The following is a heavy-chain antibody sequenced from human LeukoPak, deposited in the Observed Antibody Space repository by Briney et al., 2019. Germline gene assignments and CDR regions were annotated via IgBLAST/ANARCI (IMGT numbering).Heavy chain of an antibody. CDR2: INPSGGST. CDR3: ARDSSSRIWILGDFDP. V-gene: IGHV1-46*01. CDR1: GYTFTSYY. D-gene: IGHD6-13*01. Sequence: GASVKVSCKASGYTFTSYYMHWVRQAPGQGLEWMGIINPSGGSTSYAQKFQGRVTMTRDTSTSTVYMELSSLRSEDTAVYYCARDSSSRIWILGDFDPWGQGTLVTVSS. J-gene: IGHJ5*02.